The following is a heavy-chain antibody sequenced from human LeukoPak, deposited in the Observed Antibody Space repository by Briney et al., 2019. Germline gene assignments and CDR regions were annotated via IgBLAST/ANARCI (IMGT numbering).Heavy chain of an antibody. V-gene: IGHV4-34*01. CDR1: GGSFSGYY. J-gene: IGHJ6*03. Sequence: SETLSLTCAVYGGSFSGYYWSWIRQPPGKGLEWIGEINHSGSTNYNPSLKSRVTISVDTSKNQFSLKLSSVTAADTAVYYCARAAGPTPRLYYYYYMDVWGKGTTVTV. CDR2: INHSGST. CDR3: ARAAGPTPRLYYYYYMDV. D-gene: IGHD2-15*01.